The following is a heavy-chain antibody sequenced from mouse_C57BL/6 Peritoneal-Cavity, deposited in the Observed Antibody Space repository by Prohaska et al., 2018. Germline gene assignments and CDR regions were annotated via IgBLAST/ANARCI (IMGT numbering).Heavy chain of an antibody. V-gene: IGHV1-22*01. D-gene: IGHD1-1*01. CDR1: N. CDR3: ARYYYGSSYHYAMDY. CDR2: INPNNGGT. J-gene: IGHJ4*01. Sequence: NIHWVKQSHGPSLEWIGYINPNNGGTSYNQKFKGKATLTVNKSSSTAYIELRSLTSEASAVYYCARYYYGSSYHYAMDYWGQGTSVTVSS.